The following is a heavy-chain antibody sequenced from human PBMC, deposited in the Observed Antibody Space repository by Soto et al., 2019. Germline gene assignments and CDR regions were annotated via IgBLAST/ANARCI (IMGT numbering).Heavy chain of an antibody. CDR1: GGSISSGDYY. CDR3: DRAVSSLRFLEWSIFSWFDP. J-gene: IGHJ5*02. V-gene: IGHV4-30-4*01. Sequence: SETLSLTCTVSGGSISSGDYYWSGIRQPPGKGLEWIGYIYYSGSTYYNPSLKSRVTISVDTSKNQFSLKLSSVTAADTAVYYCDRAVSSLRFLEWSIFSWFDPWGQGTLVTVSS. D-gene: IGHD3-3*01. CDR2: IYYSGST.